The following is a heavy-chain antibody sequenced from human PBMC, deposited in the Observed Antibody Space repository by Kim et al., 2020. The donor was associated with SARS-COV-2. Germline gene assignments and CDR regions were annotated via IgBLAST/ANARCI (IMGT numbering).Heavy chain of an antibody. CDR1: GGSISSYY. Sequence: SETLSLTCTVSGGSISSYYWSWIRQPPGKGLEWIGYIYYSGSTIYNPSLKSRVTISVDTSKNQFSLKLSSVTAADTAVYYCARDRNYGMDVWGQGTTVTVSS. J-gene: IGHJ6*02. CDR3: ARDRNYGMDV. CDR2: IYYSGST. V-gene: IGHV4-59*13.